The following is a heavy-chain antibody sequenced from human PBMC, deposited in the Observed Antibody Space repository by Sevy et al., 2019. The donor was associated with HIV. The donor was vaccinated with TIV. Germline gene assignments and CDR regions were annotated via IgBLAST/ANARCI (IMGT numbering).Heavy chain of an antibody. Sequence: GGSLRLSCTASGVTFSDHYMDWVRQAPGKGLEWVGGIRNRANSYSREYAVSVKGRFTISRDNSRNLLSLQLNSLKTEDTAIYYCAREFRGLFGFDVWGQGTMVTVSS. D-gene: IGHD2-21*01. J-gene: IGHJ3*01. V-gene: IGHV3-72*01. CDR2: IRNRANSYSR. CDR3: AREFRGLFGFDV. CDR1: GVTFSDHY.